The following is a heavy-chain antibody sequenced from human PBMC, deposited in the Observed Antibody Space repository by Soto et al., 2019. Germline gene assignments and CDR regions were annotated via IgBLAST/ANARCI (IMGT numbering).Heavy chain of an antibody. D-gene: IGHD6-13*01. CDR1: GFSLSNARMG. CDR3: ARRDSWYIDY. J-gene: IGHJ4*02. V-gene: IGHV2-26*01. CDR2: IFSSDEK. Sequence: QVTLRESGPVLVKPTETLTLTCTVSGFSLSNARMGVSWIRQPPGKALEWLGHIFSSDEKSYTTYLKSRLTISKDTSNSQVVLTMTNMDTVATATYYCARRDSWYIDYWGQGALVTVSS.